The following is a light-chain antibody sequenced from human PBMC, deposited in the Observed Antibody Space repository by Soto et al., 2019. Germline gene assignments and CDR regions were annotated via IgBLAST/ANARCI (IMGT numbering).Light chain of an antibody. V-gene: IGLV1-51*01. Sequence: QSVLTQPPSVSAAPGQNVTISCSGSSSNIGGNSVSWYQQLPGTAPKLPIYDDNKRPSGIPDRFSGSKSGTSATLGITGFQTGDEADYYCGSWDSSLSAYVFGTGTKLTVL. J-gene: IGLJ1*01. CDR3: GSWDSSLSAYV. CDR2: DDN. CDR1: SSNIGGNS.